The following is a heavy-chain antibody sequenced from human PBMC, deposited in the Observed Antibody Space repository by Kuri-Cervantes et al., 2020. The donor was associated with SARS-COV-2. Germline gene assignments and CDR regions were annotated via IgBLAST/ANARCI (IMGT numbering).Heavy chain of an antibody. D-gene: IGHD5-12*01. CDR1: GASISSSTYY. CDR2: IYESGDT. Sequence: SETLSLTCTVSGASISSSTYYWGWIRQSPGKGLEWLGSIYESGDTYYSSSLKSQLRLSVDTSKNQFSLKLTSVTAADTAIYYCARGKDIVATIDAFVYWGQGTLVTVSS. CDR3: ARGKDIVATIDAFVY. J-gene: IGHJ4*02. V-gene: IGHV4-39*01.